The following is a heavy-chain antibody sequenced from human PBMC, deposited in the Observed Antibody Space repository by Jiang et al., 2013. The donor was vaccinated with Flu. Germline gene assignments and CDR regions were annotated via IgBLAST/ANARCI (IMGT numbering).Heavy chain of an antibody. D-gene: IGHD3-10*01. CDR2: MNPNSGNT. V-gene: IGHV1-8*01. J-gene: IGHJ4*02. Sequence: GAEVKKPGASVKVSCKASGYTFTSYDINWVRQATGQGLEWMGWMNPNSGNTGYAQKFQGRVTMTRDTSISTAYMELSRLRSDDTAVYYCARDDYYGSGSYYTKGYYFDYWGQGTLVTVSS. CDR1: GYTFTSYD. CDR3: ARDDYYGSGSYYTKGYYFDY.